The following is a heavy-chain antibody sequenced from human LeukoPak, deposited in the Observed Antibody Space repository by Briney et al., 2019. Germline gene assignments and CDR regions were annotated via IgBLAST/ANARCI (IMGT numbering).Heavy chain of an antibody. CDR1: GFTFSNYW. V-gene: IGHV3-7*01. CDR3: ARTDAFDI. Sequence: GGSLRLSCAASGFTFSNYWMSWVRQAPGKGLEWVANIKQDGSDKYYVDSVKGRFTISGDNAKNSVDLQMNSLRVEDTAVYYCARTDAFDIWGQGTKVTVSS. CDR2: IKQDGSDK. J-gene: IGHJ3*02.